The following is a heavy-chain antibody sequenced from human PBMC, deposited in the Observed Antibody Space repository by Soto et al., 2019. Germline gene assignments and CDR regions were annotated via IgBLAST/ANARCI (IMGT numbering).Heavy chain of an antibody. CDR1: GGSISSSNW. CDR2: IYHSGST. V-gene: IGHV4-4*02. D-gene: IGHD6-19*01. CDR3: GRVKAVAGYYSDS. J-gene: IGHJ4*02. Sequence: PSETLSLTCAVSGGSISSSNWWSWVRQPPGKGLEWIGEIYHSGSTNYNPSLKSRVTISVDNSKNTLYLQMNSLRADDTAVYYCGRVKAVAGYYSDSWGQGALVTVSS.